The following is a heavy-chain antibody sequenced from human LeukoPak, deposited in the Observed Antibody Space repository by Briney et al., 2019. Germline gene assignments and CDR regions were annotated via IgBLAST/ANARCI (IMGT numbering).Heavy chain of an antibody. CDR1: GYTFTSYD. CDR3: ARRRLLWRSWFDP. V-gene: IGHV1-8*01. CDR2: MNPNSGNT. Sequence: ASVKVSCKASGYTFTSYDINWVRQATGQGLEWMGWMNPNSGNTGYAQKFQGRVTMTRNTSISTAYVELSSLRSEDTAVYYCARRRLLWRSWFDPWGQGTLVTVSS. D-gene: IGHD2-2*01. J-gene: IGHJ5*02.